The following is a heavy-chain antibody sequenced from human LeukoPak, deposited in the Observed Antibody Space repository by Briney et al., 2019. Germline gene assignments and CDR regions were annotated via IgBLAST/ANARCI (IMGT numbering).Heavy chain of an antibody. V-gene: IGHV4-39*01. Sequence: SETLSLTCTVSGGSIRSSYYYWGWIRQPPGKGLEWIGSIYDSGSTYYNPSLKSRVTISVDTSKSQFSLKLSSVTAADTAVYYCARGDTYGELDYWGQGTLVTVSS. CDR2: IYDSGST. CDR3: ARGDTYGELDY. CDR1: GGSIRSSYYY. D-gene: IGHD4-17*01. J-gene: IGHJ4*02.